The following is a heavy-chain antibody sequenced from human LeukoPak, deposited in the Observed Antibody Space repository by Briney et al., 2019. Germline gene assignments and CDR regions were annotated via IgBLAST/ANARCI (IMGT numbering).Heavy chain of an antibody. V-gene: IGHV4-39*01. CDR1: GDPISSSDRY. J-gene: IGHJ3*02. D-gene: IGHD3-10*01. Sequence: SETLSLTCAVSGDPISSSDRYWAWIRQPPGKGLEWIASLYYGGNTYYNPSLNGRLTMNVDTSKNQLSLTLRSVTAADAALYFCARRAKSRAFDIWGQGTMVTVS. CDR3: ARRAKSRAFDI. CDR2: LYYGGNT.